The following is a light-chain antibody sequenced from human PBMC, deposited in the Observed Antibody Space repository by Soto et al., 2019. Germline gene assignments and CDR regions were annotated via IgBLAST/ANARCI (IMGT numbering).Light chain of an antibody. CDR3: SSYAGSLYV. CDR2: EVS. CDR1: SSDVGGYNY. Sequence: QSVLTQPPSASGSPGHSVTISCTGTSSDVGGYNYVSWYQQHPGKAPKLMIYEVSKRPSGVPDRFSGSKSGNTASLTVSGLQAEDEADYYCSSYAGSLYVFGTGTKAPS. J-gene: IGLJ1*01. V-gene: IGLV2-8*01.